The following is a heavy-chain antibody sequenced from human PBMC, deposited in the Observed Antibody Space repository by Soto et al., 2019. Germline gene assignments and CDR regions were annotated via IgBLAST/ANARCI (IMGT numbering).Heavy chain of an antibody. Sequence: LRLSCPASGFNFGAFSLSWVCQAPGKGLEWVSSIDPTSTEIHYADSVEGRFSVYRDSTKNSLYLQMISLRFEDTGVYYCARDYLTGDPREAFDSWGQGTLVTVSS. D-gene: IGHD7-27*01. CDR2: IDPTSTEI. CDR3: ARDYLTGDPREAFDS. CDR1: GFNFGAFS. V-gene: IGHV3-21*01. J-gene: IGHJ4*02.